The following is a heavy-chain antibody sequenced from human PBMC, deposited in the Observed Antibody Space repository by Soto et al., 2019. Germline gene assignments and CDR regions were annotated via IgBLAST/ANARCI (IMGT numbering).Heavy chain of an antibody. CDR2: ISSYGGST. D-gene: IGHD3-22*01. V-gene: IGHV3-64*01. Sequence: GGSLRLSCAASGFTFSIYAMHWVRQAPGEGLEYVSAISSYGGSTYYANSVKGRFTISRDNSKNTLYLQMGSLRAEGMAVYYCARDPDSSGYYYFDYWGQGTLVTVSS. CDR1: GFTFSIYA. CDR3: ARDPDSSGYYYFDY. J-gene: IGHJ4*02.